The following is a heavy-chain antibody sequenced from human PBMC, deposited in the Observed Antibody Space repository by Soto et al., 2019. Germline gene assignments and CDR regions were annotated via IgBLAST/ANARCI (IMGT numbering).Heavy chain of an antibody. CDR3: ARHSSVGATSSMDV. Sequence: RGESLKISCKGSGYTFTSYWIGWVRQMPGKGLEWMGIIYPGDSDIKYSPSFQGQVTISADKSISTAYLQWSSLKASDTAMYYCARHSSVGATSSMDVWGQGTTVTVSS. D-gene: IGHD1-26*01. CDR1: GYTFTSYW. CDR2: IYPGDSDI. J-gene: IGHJ6*02. V-gene: IGHV5-51*01.